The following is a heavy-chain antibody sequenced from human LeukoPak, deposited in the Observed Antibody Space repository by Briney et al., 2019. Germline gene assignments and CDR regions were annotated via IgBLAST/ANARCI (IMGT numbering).Heavy chain of an antibody. CDR1: GGSISGSSYY. Sequence: SETLSLTCTVSGGSISGSSYYWGWIRQPPGKGLEWIGNIYYSGSISYNPSLKSRVTLSVDTSKNQFSLKLSSVTAADTAMYYCARFDRWDQWLAFDYWGQGTLVTVST. CDR2: IYYSGSI. J-gene: IGHJ4*02. CDR3: ARFDRWDQWLAFDY. D-gene: IGHD6-19*01. V-gene: IGHV4-39*01.